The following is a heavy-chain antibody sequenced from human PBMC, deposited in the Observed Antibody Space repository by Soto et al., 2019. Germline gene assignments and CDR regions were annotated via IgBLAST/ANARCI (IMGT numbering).Heavy chain of an antibody. CDR3: ARAERGGIAARPVGMDV. Sequence: QVQLVQSGAEVKKPGASVKVSCKASGYTFTSYGISWVRQAPGQGLEWMGWISAYNGNTNYAQKLQGRVTMTTDTSTSTAYVELRSLRSDDTAVYYCARAERGGIAARPVGMDVWGQGTTVTVSS. D-gene: IGHD6-6*01. J-gene: IGHJ6*02. CDR1: GYTFTSYG. V-gene: IGHV1-18*04. CDR2: ISAYNGNT.